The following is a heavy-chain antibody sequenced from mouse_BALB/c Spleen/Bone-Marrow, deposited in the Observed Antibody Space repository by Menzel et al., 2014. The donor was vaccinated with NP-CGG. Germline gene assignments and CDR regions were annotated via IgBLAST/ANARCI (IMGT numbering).Heavy chain of an antibody. CDR1: GFNIKDTY. J-gene: IGHJ2*01. Sequence: VQLQQSAAELVKPGASVRLSCTASGFNIKDTYMHWVKQRPEQGLEWIGRIDPASDYTQFDSKFQGKATITADTSSNTAYLQLSSLTSEDTAVYYCATLTGTFDYWGQGTILTVSS. CDR3: ATLTGTFDY. V-gene: IGHV14-3*02. D-gene: IGHD4-1*01. CDR2: IDPASDYT.